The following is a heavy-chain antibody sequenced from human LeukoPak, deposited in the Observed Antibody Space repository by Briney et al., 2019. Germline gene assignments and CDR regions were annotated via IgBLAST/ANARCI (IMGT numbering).Heavy chain of an antibody. CDR3: ARDSGGRVYNY. J-gene: IGHJ4*02. D-gene: IGHD6-13*01. Sequence: GGSLRLSCAASGFTFSASWMSWVRQAPGKGLEWVANIRQDGSETYYVDSVKGRFTISRDNAKNSLYLQMNSLRAEDTAVYYCARDSGGRVYNYWGQGTLVTVSS. CDR1: GFTFSASW. V-gene: IGHV3-7*03. CDR2: IRQDGSET.